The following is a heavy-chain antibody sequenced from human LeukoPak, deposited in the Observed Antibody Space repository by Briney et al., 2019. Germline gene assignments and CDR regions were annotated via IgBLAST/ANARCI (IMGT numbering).Heavy chain of an antibody. V-gene: IGHV3-21*01. CDR2: ISSSSSYI. CDR3: ARGRDTAMVIDY. D-gene: IGHD5-18*01. CDR1: GFTFSSYS. Sequence: PGGSLRLSCAASGFTFSSYSMNWVRQAPGKGLEWVSSISSSSSYIYYADSVKGRFTISRDNAKNSLYLQMNSLRAEDTAVYYCARGRDTAMVIDYWGQGTLVTVSS. J-gene: IGHJ4*02.